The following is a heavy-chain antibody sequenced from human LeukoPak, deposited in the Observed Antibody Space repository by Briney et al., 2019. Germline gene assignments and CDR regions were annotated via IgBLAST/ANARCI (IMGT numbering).Heavy chain of an antibody. CDR2: ISTSSNTI. V-gene: IGHV3-48*01. Sequence: GESLRLSCAASGFTFSGYNMHWVRQAPGTGLGWVSYISTSSNTIYYADSVKGRFTISRDNAKNSLFLQMNSLRAEDTAVYYCSRDLGLPGVWGQGTMVTVSS. CDR1: GFTFSGYN. J-gene: IGHJ3*01. D-gene: IGHD3-10*01. CDR3: SRDLGLPGV.